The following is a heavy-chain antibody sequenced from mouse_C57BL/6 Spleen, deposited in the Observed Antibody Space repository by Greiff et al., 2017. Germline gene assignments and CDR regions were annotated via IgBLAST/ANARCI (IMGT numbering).Heavy chain of an antibody. V-gene: IGHV1-42*01. J-gene: IGHJ2*01. Sequence: EVQLQQSGPELVKPGASVKISCKASGYSFTGYYMNWVKQSPEKSLEWIGEINPSTGGTTYNQKFKAKATLTVDESSSTAYMQLKSLTSEDSAVYYCARDLGRGLNFDYWGQGTTLTVSS. CDR3: ARDLGRGLNFDY. CDR2: INPSTGGT. CDR1: GYSFTGYY. D-gene: IGHD4-1*01.